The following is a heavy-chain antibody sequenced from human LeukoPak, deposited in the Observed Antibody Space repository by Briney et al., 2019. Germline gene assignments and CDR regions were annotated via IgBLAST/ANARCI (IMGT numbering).Heavy chain of an antibody. CDR1: GGTFSSYA. CDR2: IIPIFGTA. J-gene: IGHJ6*03. CDR3: ARLAAADYYYYYYMDV. V-gene: IGHV1-69*13. D-gene: IGHD6-13*01. Sequence: ASVKVSCKASGGTFSSYAISWVRQAPGQGLEWMGGIIPIFGTANYAQKFQGRVTITADESTSTAYMELSSLRSEDTAVYYCARLAAADYYYYYYMDVWGKGITVTVSS.